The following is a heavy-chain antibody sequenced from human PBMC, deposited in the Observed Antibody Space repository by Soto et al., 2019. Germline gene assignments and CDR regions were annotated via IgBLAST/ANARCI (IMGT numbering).Heavy chain of an antibody. D-gene: IGHD2-15*01. CDR1: GGTFSSYT. Sequence: ASVKVSCKASGGTFSSYTISWVRQAPGQGLEWMGRIIPILGIANYAQKFQGRVTITADKSTSTAYMELSSLRSEDTAVYYCAVHCSGGSCYQHFDYWGQGTLVTVSS. V-gene: IGHV1-69*02. CDR3: AVHCSGGSCYQHFDY. CDR2: IIPILGIA. J-gene: IGHJ4*02.